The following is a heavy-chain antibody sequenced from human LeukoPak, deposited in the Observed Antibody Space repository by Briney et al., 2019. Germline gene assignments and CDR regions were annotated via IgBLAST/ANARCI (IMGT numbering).Heavy chain of an antibody. Sequence: GESLKISCQSSGYNFAKYWIGWVRQMPGKGLDWMGIIYPGDSDTRYSPSLQGQITISADKTINTAYLQWSSLKASDTAMYYCASTYGGYSSSWPFDYWGQGTLVTVSS. J-gene: IGHJ4*02. D-gene: IGHD6-13*01. CDR3: ASTYGGYSSSWPFDY. V-gene: IGHV5-51*01. CDR1: GYNFAKYW. CDR2: IYPGDSDT.